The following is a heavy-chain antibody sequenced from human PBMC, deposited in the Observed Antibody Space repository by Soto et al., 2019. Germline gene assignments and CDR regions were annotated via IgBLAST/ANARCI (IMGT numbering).Heavy chain of an antibody. J-gene: IGHJ6*02. V-gene: IGHV2-5*02. CDR3: IQSRCGGDCLQSYSSYYYYGKDV. CDR2: IYWDDDK. CDR1: GFSLSTSGVG. D-gene: IGHD2-21*02. Sequence: SGPTLVNPTQTLTLTCTFSGFSLSTSGVGVGWIRQPPGKALEWLALIYWDDDKRYSPSLRSRLTITKDTSKNQVVLTMTNMDPVDTATYYCIQSRCGGDCLQSYSSYYYYGKDVWGQGTTVTVSS.